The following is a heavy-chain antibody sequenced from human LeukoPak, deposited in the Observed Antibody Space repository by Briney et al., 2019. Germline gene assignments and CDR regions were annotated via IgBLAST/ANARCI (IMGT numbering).Heavy chain of an antibody. Sequence: GGSLRLSCAASGFTFSGDAMSWGRQAPGEGLEWVSSISSSSTYIYYADSVKGRFTLSRDDATSSLYLQMNSLRAEDTAVYYCARDWSGSDVWGKGTTVTVSS. CDR1: GFTFSGDA. CDR3: ARDWSGSDV. CDR2: ISSSSTYI. D-gene: IGHD3-3*01. J-gene: IGHJ6*04. V-gene: IGHV3-21*01.